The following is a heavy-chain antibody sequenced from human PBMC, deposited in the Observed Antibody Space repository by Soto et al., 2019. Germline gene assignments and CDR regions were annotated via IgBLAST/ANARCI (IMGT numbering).Heavy chain of an antibody. CDR1: GFTFSSYW. Sequence: GGSLRLSCAASGFTFSSYWMSWVRQAPGKGLEWVANIKQDGSEKYYVDTVKGRFTISRDNAKNSLYLQMNSLRAEDTALYYCARHGDYDFWSGYYRARFYYYYMDVWGKGTTVTVSS. D-gene: IGHD3-3*01. V-gene: IGHV3-7*01. CDR2: IKQDGSEK. J-gene: IGHJ6*03. CDR3: ARHGDYDFWSGYYRARFYYYYMDV.